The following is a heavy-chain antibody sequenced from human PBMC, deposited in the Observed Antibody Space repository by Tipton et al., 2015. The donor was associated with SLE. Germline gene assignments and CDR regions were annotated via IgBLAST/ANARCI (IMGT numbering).Heavy chain of an antibody. J-gene: IGHJ5*02. D-gene: IGHD1-26*01. CDR1: GGSISSYD. CDR2: VYYSGNI. Sequence: TLSLTCTVSGGSISSYDWSWIRQPPGKQLEWIGYVYYSGNIKYNPSLKSRVTISVDTSQNQFSLKLNSVTAADTAVYYCAGSALSGSYYWFDPWGQGSLVTVSS. CDR3: AGSALSGSYYWFDP. V-gene: IGHV4-59*01.